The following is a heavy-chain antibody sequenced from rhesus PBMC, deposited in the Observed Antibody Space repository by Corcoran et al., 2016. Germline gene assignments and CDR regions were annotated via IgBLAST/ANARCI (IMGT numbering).Heavy chain of an antibody. Sequence: QVTLKASGPALVKPTQTLTLTRTFSGLSLPPSGTGVGWIRQPPGQALERLALIYWDDDKRYHTSLRDTLTISKDTSKNQVVLTMTNMDPVDTATYYCARIHYCTGSGCHYFDSWGRGVLVTVSS. CDR2: IYWDDDK. D-gene: IGHD2-21*01. CDR1: GLSLPPSGTG. V-gene: IGHV2-174*01. J-gene: IGHJ4*01. CDR3: ARIHYCTGSGCHYFDS.